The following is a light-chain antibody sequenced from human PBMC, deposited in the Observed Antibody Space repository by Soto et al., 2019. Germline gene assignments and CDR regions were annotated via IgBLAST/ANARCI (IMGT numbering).Light chain of an antibody. Sequence: QSVLTQPPSVSGAPGQRVTISCTGSSSNIGAGYDVHWYQQLPGTAPKLLIYVNNNRPSGVPDRFSGSKSGTSASLAITGLQAEDEADYYCQSYDSSLSGYVFGSGTKLTVL. CDR3: QSYDSSLSGYV. CDR1: SSNIGAGYD. CDR2: VNN. V-gene: IGLV1-40*01. J-gene: IGLJ1*01.